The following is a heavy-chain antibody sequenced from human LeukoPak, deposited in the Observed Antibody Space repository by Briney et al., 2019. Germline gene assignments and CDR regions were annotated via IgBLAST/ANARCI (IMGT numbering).Heavy chain of an antibody. Sequence: PGGSLRLSCAASGFTFSSYEMNWVPEAPGKGLEWVSYISSSGSTIYYADSVKGRFTISRDNAKNSLYLQMNSLRAEDTAVYYCVRGRDYFDYWGQGTLVTVSS. CDR1: GFTFSSYE. D-gene: IGHD4-17*01. V-gene: IGHV3-48*03. J-gene: IGHJ4*02. CDR2: ISSSGSTI. CDR3: VRGRDYFDY.